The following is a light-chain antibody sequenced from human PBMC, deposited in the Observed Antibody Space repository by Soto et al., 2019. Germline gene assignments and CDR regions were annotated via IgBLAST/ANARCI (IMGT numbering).Light chain of an antibody. J-gene: IGLJ3*02. V-gene: IGLV1-51*01. CDR1: SSNIGKSY. CDR3: GTWDSSLSAMV. Sequence: QSVLTQPPSVSAAPGQTVTISCSGSSSNIGKSYVSWYQQLPGTTPKLLIYDNDKRPSGIPDRISGSKSGTSATLGIAGLQTGDEADYYCGTWDSSLSAMVFGGGTKLTVL. CDR2: DND.